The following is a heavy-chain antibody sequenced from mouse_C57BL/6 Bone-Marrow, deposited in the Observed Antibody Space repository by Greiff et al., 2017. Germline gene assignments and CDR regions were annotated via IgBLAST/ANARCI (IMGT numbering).Heavy chain of an antibody. Sequence: VQLQQSGAELVRPGASVKLSCKASGYTFTDYYINWVKQRPGQGLEWIARIYPGSGNTYYNEKFKGKATLTAEQSSSTAYMQLSSLTSEDSAVYFCASPYFGYAMDYWGQGTSVTVAS. CDR3: ASPYFGYAMDY. CDR1: GYTFTDYY. V-gene: IGHV1-76*01. J-gene: IGHJ4*01. CDR2: IYPGSGNT.